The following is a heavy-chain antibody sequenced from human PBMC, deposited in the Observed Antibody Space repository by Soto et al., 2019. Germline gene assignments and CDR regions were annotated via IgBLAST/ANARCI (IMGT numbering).Heavy chain of an antibody. V-gene: IGHV7-4-1*01. CDR1: GYIFTDLA. Sequence: ASVQVSCKTSGYIFTDLAMNWVRQAPGQGLEWMGWINTNTGDPTYAQVFTGRFVFSLDTSVSTAYLQIYSLRAEDSAVYYCVGGYDYWGQGTLVTVSS. J-gene: IGHJ4*02. D-gene: IGHD3-22*01. CDR3: VGGYDY. CDR2: INTNTGDP.